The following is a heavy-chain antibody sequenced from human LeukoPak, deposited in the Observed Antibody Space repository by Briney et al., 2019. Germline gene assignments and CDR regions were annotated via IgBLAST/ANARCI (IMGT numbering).Heavy chain of an antibody. D-gene: IGHD3-10*01. CDR2: IYWDGDK. V-gene: IGHV2-5*02. CDR1: GFSLSTSGVG. Sequence: KESGPTLVNPTQTLTLTCTFSGFSLSTSGVGVGWIRQPPGKALEWLALIYWDGDKRYSPSLKSRLTITKDTSKNQVVLTMTNMDPVDTATYYCAHARGTYYYGSGSYPFGNWGQGTLVTVSS. CDR3: AHARGTYYYGSGSYPFGN. J-gene: IGHJ4*02.